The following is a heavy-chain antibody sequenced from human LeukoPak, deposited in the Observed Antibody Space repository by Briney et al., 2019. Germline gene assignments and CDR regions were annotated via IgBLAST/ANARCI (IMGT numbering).Heavy chain of an antibody. CDR2: VYYSGST. CDR1: GGSISRYY. CDR3: ARSELLWFGGVNSGFDY. J-gene: IGHJ4*02. Sequence: PSETLSLTCTVSGGSISRYYWSWIRQPPGKGLEWIGYVYYSGSTNYNPSLKSRVTISVDTFKNQFSLKLSSVTGADTAVYYCARSELLWFGGVNSGFDYWGQGTLVTVSS. D-gene: IGHD3-10*01. V-gene: IGHV4-59*01.